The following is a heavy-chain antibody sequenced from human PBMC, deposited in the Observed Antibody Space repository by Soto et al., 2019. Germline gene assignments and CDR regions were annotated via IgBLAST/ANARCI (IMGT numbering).Heavy chain of an antibody. D-gene: IGHD4-4*01. Sequence: EVQLLESGGGLVQPGGSLRLSCAASGFTFSSYAMSWVRQAPGEGLEWVSAISGSGGSTYYADSVKGRFTISRDNAKNTLYLEMNSLRAEDTAVYYCANRPTGAAGVCYWGQGTLVTVSS. CDR1: GFTFSSYA. J-gene: IGHJ4*02. CDR3: ANRPTGAAGVCY. CDR2: ISGSGGST. V-gene: IGHV3-23*01.